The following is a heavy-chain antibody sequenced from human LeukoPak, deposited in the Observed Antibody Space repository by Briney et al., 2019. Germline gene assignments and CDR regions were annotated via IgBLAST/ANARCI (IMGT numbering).Heavy chain of an antibody. Sequence: PSETLSLTCTVSGGSISSGIYYWGWIRQPPGKGLEWIGSIYYSGNTYYNPSLKSRVTISVDTSKNQLSLKLNSVTAADTAVYYCARHVRQQLPPKAFDYGGQGTLVTVSS. J-gene: IGHJ4*02. CDR1: GGSISSGIYY. V-gene: IGHV4-39*01. CDR3: ARHVRQQLPPKAFDY. D-gene: IGHD6-13*01. CDR2: IYYSGNT.